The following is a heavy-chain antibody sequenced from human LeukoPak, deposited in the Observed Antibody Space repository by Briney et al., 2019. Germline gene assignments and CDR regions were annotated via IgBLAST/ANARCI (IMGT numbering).Heavy chain of an antibody. CDR3: ARSYYDSSGYYCYYYGMDV. Sequence: PGGSLRLSCAASGLTFSDYYMSWIRQAPGKGLEWVSYISSSGSTIYYADSVKGRFTISRDNAKNSLYLQMNSLRAEDTAVYYCARSYYDSSGYYCYYYGMDVWGQGTTVTVSS. V-gene: IGHV3-11*01. J-gene: IGHJ6*02. CDR2: ISSSGSTI. CDR1: GLTFSDYY. D-gene: IGHD3-22*01.